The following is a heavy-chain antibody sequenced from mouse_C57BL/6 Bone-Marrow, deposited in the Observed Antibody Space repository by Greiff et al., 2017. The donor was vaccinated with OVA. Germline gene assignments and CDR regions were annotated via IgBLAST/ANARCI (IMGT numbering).Heavy chain of an antibody. CDR2: IDPSDSYT. V-gene: IGHV1-50*01. CDR3: ARSGLWSYWYFEV. D-gene: IGHD1-1*02. J-gene: IGHJ1*03. CDR1: GYTFTSYW. Sequence: VQLQQPGAELVKPGASVKLSCKASGYTFTSYWMQWVKQRPGQGLEWIGEIDPSDSYTNYNQKFKGKATLTVDTSSSTAYMQLSSLTSEDSAVYYCARSGLWSYWYFEVWGTGTTVTVSS.